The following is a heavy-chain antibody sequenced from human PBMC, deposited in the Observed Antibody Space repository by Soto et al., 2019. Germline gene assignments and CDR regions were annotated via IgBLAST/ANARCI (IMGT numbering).Heavy chain of an antibody. J-gene: IGHJ6*02. V-gene: IGHV1-69*13. CDR1: GGTFSSYA. CDR2: IIPIFGTA. Sequence: GPSVKVSCKASGGTFSSYAISWVRQAPGQGLEWMGGIIPIFGTANYAQKFQGRVTITADESTSTAYMELSSLRSEDTAVYYCATPGGSSEPNYYYYGMDVWGQGTTVTVSS. CDR3: ATPGGSSEPNYYYYGMDV. D-gene: IGHD6-6*01.